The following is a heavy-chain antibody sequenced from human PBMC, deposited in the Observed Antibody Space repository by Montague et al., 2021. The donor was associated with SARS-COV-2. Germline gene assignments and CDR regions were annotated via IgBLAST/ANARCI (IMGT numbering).Heavy chain of an antibody. J-gene: IGHJ6*02. D-gene: IGHD3-22*01. CDR1: GDSVFELRRS. CDR2: TLHGSKWYL. CDR3: ARAPYSSGFYGMDV. Sequence: CAISGDSVFELRRSWDEHTHELSSRLEFVCRTLHGSKWYLDYAVAVKGRITINADTSRNQFSLQLNSVTPEDTAVYYCARAPYSSGFYGMDVWGQGTTVTVSS. V-gene: IGHV6-1*01.